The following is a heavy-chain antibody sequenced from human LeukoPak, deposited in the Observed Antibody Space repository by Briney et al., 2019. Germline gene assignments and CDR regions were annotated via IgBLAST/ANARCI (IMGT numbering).Heavy chain of an antibody. J-gene: IGHJ6*01. Sequence: PSETLSLTCSVSGYSISSGYYWSWIRQPPGEGLEWIGYIYYSGSTNYNPSLKSRVTISVDTSKHQFSLKLSSVTAADTAVYYFARAQYQLLLAPWG. CDR1: GYSISSGYY. D-gene: IGHD2-2*01. CDR3: ARAQYQLLLAP. CDR2: IYYSGST. V-gene: IGHV4-59*01.